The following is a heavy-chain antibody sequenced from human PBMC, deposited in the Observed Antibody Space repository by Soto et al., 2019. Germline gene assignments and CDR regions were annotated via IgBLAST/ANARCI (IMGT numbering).Heavy chain of an antibody. D-gene: IGHD3-22*01. CDR3: ARGDHNDTSGYYPGDY. Sequence: GPSVKVSCKASGYTFTKYGLSWVRQATGQGLEWMGWMGAYNGNTKFAQKFHGRVTMTTDTSTSTAYMELRSLRSDDTAVYYCARGDHNDTSGYYPGDYWGQGTLGTVSS. J-gene: IGHJ4*02. CDR2: MGAYNGNT. CDR1: GYTFTKYG. V-gene: IGHV1-18*01.